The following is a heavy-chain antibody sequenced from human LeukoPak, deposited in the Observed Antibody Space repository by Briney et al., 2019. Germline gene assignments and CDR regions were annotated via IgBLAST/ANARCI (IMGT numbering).Heavy chain of an antibody. Sequence: GGSLRLSCAASGFTFSSYGMHWVRRAPGKGLEWVAVIWYDGSNKYYADSVKGRFTISRDNSKDTLYLQMNSLRAEDTAVYYCAKDRTVYYYDSSGYPLDYWGQGTLVTVSS. CDR1: GFTFSSYG. CDR3: AKDRTVYYYDSSGYPLDY. V-gene: IGHV3-33*06. D-gene: IGHD3-22*01. CDR2: IWYDGSNK. J-gene: IGHJ4*02.